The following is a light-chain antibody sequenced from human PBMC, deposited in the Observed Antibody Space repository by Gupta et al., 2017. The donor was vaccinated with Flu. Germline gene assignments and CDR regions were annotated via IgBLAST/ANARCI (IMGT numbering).Light chain of an antibody. CDR2: GAS. V-gene: IGKV3-15*01. J-gene: IGKJ2*01. CDR1: QSVSSN. CDR3: QQDNNWPYT. Sequence: EIVMTQSPAALSVSPGERATLSCRASQSVSSNLAWYQQKPGQAPRLLIYGASTRASGIPARFSGSGSGTEFTLTISSLQSEEFAFYYCQQDNNWPYTFGQGTKLEIK.